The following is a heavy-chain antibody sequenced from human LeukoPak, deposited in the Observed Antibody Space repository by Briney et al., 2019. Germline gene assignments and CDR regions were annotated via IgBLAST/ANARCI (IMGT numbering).Heavy chain of an antibody. Sequence: PSETLSLTCTVSGGSISSSNYYWGWIRQAPGTGLVWVSRINSDGSSTSYADSVKGRFTISRDNAKNTLYLQMNSLRAEDTAVYYCARASCSGGSCYYNNWFDPWGQGTLVTVSS. CDR3: ARASCSGGSCYYNNWFDP. V-gene: IGHV3-74*01. D-gene: IGHD2-15*01. CDR2: INSDGSST. J-gene: IGHJ5*02. CDR1: GGSISSSNYY.